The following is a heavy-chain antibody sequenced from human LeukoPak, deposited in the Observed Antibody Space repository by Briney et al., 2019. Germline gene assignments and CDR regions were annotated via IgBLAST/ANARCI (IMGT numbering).Heavy chain of an antibody. CDR3: ARGDSSWAYYYYYYMDV. CDR1: GYTFSDHY. J-gene: IGHJ6*03. D-gene: IGHD6-13*01. V-gene: IGHV1-2*02. CDR2: INPDSGGT. Sequence: ASVKVSCKASGYTFSDHYMHWVRQAPGQGLEWMGYINPDSGGTNYAQKFQGRVTMTRDTSISTAYMELSRLTSDDTAVYYCARGDSSWAYYYYYYMDVWGKGTTVTVSS.